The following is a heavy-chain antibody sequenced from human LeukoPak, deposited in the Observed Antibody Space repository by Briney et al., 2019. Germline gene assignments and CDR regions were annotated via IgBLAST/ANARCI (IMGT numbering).Heavy chain of an antibody. CDR2: ISADGGST. CDR3: AKESGKFDY. J-gene: IGHJ4*02. V-gene: IGHV3-43*02. Sequence: GGSLRLSCVASGLNFDDSAMHWVRQAPGKGLEWVSLISADGGSTFSADSVKGRFSISRDNSKNSLYLQMNSLRSGDTAMYYCAKESGKFDYWGQGTLVAVSS. CDR1: GLNFDDSA.